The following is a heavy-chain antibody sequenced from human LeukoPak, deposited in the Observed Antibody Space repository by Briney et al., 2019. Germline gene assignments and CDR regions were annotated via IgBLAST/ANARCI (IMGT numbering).Heavy chain of an antibody. CDR2: IYPGDSDT. J-gene: IGHJ6*02. CDR3: ARLEYSSSSGLGYYYYGMDV. V-gene: IGHV5-51*01. CDR1: GYSFTSYW. D-gene: IGHD6-6*01. Sequence: GESLKISCKGSGYSFTSYWIGWARQMRGKGLEWMGIIYPGDSDTRYSPSFQGQVTISADKSISTAYLQWSSLKASDTAMYYCARLEYSSSSGLGYYYYGMDVWGQGTTVTVSS.